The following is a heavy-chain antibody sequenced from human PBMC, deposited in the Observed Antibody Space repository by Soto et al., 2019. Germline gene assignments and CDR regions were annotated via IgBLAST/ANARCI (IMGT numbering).Heavy chain of an antibody. CDR3: ARGGGVYYFDY. V-gene: IGHV4-59*01. Sequence: PSETLSLTCTVSGGSISSYYWSWIRQPPGKGLEWIGYIYYSGITDYNPSLKSRVTISVDTSKSQFSLKLSSVTAADTAVYHCARGGGVYYFDYWGQGTLVTVS. CDR2: IYYSGIT. D-gene: IGHD2-8*02. CDR1: GGSISSYY. J-gene: IGHJ4*02.